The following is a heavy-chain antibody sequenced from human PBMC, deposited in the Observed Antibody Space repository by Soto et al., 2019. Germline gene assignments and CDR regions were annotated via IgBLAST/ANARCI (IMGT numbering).Heavy chain of an antibody. J-gene: IGHJ6*02. D-gene: IGHD1-26*01. CDR3: VKAVGATPYYGMDV. CDR2: ISSNGGST. V-gene: IGHV3-64D*08. Sequence: PGGSLRLSCAASGFTFSSYAMSWVRQAPGKGLEYVSAISSNGGSTYYADSVKSRFTISRDNSKNTLYLQMSSLRAEDTAVYYCVKAVGATPYYGMDVWGQGTTVTVSS. CDR1: GFTFSSYA.